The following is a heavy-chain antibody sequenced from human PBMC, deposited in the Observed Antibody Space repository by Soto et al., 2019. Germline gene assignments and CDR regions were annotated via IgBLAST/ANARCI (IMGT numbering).Heavy chain of an antibody. CDR2: IFPGDAET. D-gene: IGHD5-12*01. CDR1: GYNFATHW. CDR3: ATPGGFGMDV. J-gene: IGHJ6*02. Sequence: GESLKISCQGSGYNFATHWIGWVCHKAGKGLEWMGIIFPGDAETRYSPSFQGHITISADKSISIAYLRWSSLKASDTGMYYCATPGGFGMDVWGQGTTVTVSS. V-gene: IGHV5-51*01.